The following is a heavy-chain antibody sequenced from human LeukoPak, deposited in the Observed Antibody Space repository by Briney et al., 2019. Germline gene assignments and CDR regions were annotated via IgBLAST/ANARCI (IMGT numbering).Heavy chain of an antibody. V-gene: IGHV1-2*02. CDR2: INPNSGGT. Sequence: ASVKVSCKASGYTFTGYYMHWVRQAPGQGLEWMGWINPNSGGTNYARKFQGRVTMTRDTSISTAYMELSRLRSDDTAVYYCARDFRYYDFWSGYGGGWFDPWGQGTLVTVSS. J-gene: IGHJ5*02. D-gene: IGHD3-3*01. CDR3: ARDFRYYDFWSGYGGGWFDP. CDR1: GYTFTGYY.